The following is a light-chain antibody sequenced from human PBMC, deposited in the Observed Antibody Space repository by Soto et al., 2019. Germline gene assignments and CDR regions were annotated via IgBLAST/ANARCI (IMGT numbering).Light chain of an antibody. Sequence: QSALTQPRSVSGSPGQSVTISCTGTSSDVGGYNYVSWYQQHPGKAPKLMIYDVSKRPSGVPDRFSGSKSGNTASLTISGLQDEDEADYYCCSYAGSYTWVFGGGTKLTVL. CDR2: DVS. CDR3: CSYAGSYTWV. V-gene: IGLV2-11*01. CDR1: SSDVGGYNY. J-gene: IGLJ2*01.